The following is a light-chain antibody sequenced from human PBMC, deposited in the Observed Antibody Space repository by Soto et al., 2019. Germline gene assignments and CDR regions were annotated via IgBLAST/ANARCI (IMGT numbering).Light chain of an antibody. CDR3: SSYTSSNTWV. Sequence: QSALTQPASVSGSPGQSITISCTGTRSDIGDNNYVSWYQQHPGKAPTVMIYDVSNRPSGVSDRFSGSKSGYTASLTISGLQAEDEADYYCSSYTSSNTWVFGGGTKLTVL. V-gene: IGLV2-14*01. CDR1: RSDIGDNNY. CDR2: DVS. J-gene: IGLJ3*02.